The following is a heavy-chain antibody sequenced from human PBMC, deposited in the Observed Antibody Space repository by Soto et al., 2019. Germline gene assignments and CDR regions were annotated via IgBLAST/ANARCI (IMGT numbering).Heavy chain of an antibody. V-gene: IGHV3-30*18. D-gene: IGHD2-15*01. Sequence: QVQLVESGGGVVQPGRSLRLSCAASGFTFSSYGMHWVRQAPGKGLEWVAVISDDGSNKYYADSVKGRFTISRDNSKNTLYLQMNSLRAEDTAVYYCAKEQVRVVVAAAFDYWGQGTLVTVSS. J-gene: IGHJ4*02. CDR2: ISDDGSNK. CDR3: AKEQVRVVVAAAFDY. CDR1: GFTFSSYG.